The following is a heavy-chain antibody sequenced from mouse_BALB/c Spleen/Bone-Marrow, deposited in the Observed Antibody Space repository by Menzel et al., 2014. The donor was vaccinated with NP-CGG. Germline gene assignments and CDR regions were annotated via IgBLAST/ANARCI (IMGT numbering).Heavy chain of an antibody. CDR2: ISDGGSYT. CDR1: GFTFSDYY. V-gene: IGHV5-4*02. J-gene: IGHJ1*01. CDR3: SRDYYGMYFDV. D-gene: IGHD1-1*01. Sequence: EVKLVESGRGLVKPGGSLKLSCAASGFTFSDYYMYWVRQTPEKRLEWVATISDGGSYTYYPDSVEGRFTISRDNAKNNLYLQMSSLRSEDTAMYFCSRDYYGMYFDVWGAGTTVTVSS.